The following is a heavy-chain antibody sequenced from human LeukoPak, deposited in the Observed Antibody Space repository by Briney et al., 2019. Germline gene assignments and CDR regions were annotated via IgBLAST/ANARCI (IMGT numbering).Heavy chain of an antibody. CDR1: GGSFSGYY. D-gene: IGHD2-15*01. CDR2: INHSGST. V-gene: IGHV4-34*01. CDR3: ARVDRKAVGH. J-gene: IGHJ5*02. Sequence: SETLSLTCAVYGGSFSGYYWSWIRQPPGKGLEWIGEINHSGSTNYNPSLKSRVTISVDTSKNQFSLKLSSVTAADTAVYYCARVDRKAVGHWSQGTLVTVSS.